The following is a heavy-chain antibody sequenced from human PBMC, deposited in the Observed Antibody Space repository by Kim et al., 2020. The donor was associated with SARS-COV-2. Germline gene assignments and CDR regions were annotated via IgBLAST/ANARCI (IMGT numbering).Heavy chain of an antibody. Sequence: ASVKVSCKASGYTFTSYAMNWVRQAPGQGLEWMGWINTNTGNPTYAQGFTGRFVFSLDTSVSTAYLQISSLKAEDTAVYYCARDSGHLGTICGVVIIRGYGMDVWGRGTTVTVSS. CDR2: INTNTGNP. J-gene: IGHJ6*02. D-gene: IGHD3-3*01. CDR1: GYTFTSYA. V-gene: IGHV7-4-1*02. CDR3: ARDSGHLGTICGVVIIRGYGMDV.